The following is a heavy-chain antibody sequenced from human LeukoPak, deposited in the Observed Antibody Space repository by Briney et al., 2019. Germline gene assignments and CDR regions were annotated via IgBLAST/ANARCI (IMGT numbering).Heavy chain of an antibody. J-gene: IGHJ4*02. CDR3: ARDQEYYYDSSGYWAQDY. Sequence: ASVKVSCKTSGYRSNSYGITWVRQVAGQGLEWMGWISAHHGQTEYAPKLQDRVTMTTDTYTNTAYMELRSLRSDDTAVYYCARDQEYYYDSSGYWAQDYWGQGTLVTVPS. D-gene: IGHD3-22*01. V-gene: IGHV1-18*01. CDR1: GYRSNSYG. CDR2: ISAHHGQT.